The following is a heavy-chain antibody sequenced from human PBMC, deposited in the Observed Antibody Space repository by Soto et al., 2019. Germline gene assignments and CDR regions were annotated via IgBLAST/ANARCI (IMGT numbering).Heavy chain of an antibody. D-gene: IGHD2-8*01. CDR3: ARGDSTDCSNGVCSFFYNHDMDV. CDR2: INPKSGGT. CDR1: GYSFTDYH. Sequence: ASVKVSCTASGYSFTDYHIDWVRQAPGQGLEWLGRINPKSGGTSTAQKFQGWVTMTTDTSISTASMELTRLTSDDTAIYYCARGDSTDCSNGVCSFFYNHDMDVWGQGTTVTVSS. V-gene: IGHV1-2*04. J-gene: IGHJ6*02.